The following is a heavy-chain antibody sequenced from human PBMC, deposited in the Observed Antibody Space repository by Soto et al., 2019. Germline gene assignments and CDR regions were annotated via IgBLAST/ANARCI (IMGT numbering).Heavy chain of an antibody. V-gene: IGHV4-59*01. CDR2: IYYSGST. CDR3: ARGGATIGP. J-gene: IGHJ5*02. Sequence: PSETLSLTCSVSGDSISSYYWSWIRQPPGKGLEWIGYIYYSGSTNYNPSLKSRVTISVDTPKNQFSLKLTSVTAADTAVYYCARGGATIGPWGQGTLVTVSS. CDR1: GDSISSYY. D-gene: IGHD5-12*01.